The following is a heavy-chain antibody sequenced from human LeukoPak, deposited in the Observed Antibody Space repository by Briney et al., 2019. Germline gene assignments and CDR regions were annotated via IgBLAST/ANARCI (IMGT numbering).Heavy chain of an antibody. CDR2: INHSGST. J-gene: IGHJ1*01. CDR1: GGSFSGYY. CDR3: ARSPTGEYFQH. Sequence: SETLSLTCAVYGGSFSGYYWNWIRQPPGKGLEWIGEINHSGSTNYNPSLKSRVTISVDTSKNQFSLKLSSVTAADTAMYFCARSPTGEYFQHWGQGTLVTVSS. D-gene: IGHD1-14*01. V-gene: IGHV4-34*01.